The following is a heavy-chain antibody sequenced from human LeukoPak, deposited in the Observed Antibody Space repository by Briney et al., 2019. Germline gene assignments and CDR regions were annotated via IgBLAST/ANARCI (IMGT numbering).Heavy chain of an antibody. D-gene: IGHD2-15*01. V-gene: IGHV4-59*12. CDR3: ARDPGYCSGGSCYGRAEFDY. J-gene: IGHJ4*02. CDR1: GGSISSYY. CDR2: IYYSGST. Sequence: SETLSLTCTVSGGSISSYYWSWIRQPPGKGLEWIGCIYYSGSTDYNPSLKSRVTISVDTSKNQFSLKLSSVTAADTAVYYCARDPGYCSGGSCYGRAEFDYWGQGTLVTVSS.